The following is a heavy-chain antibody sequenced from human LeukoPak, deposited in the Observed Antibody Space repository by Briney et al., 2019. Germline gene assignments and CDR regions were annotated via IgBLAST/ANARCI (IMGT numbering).Heavy chain of an antibody. CDR1: GYTFTSYG. D-gene: IGHD3-16*01. CDR2: INPNSGGT. J-gene: IGHJ4*02. CDR3: ARSIRKTLGFFDY. V-gene: IGHV1-2*02. Sequence: ASVKVSCKASGYTFTSYGISWVRQAPGQGLEWMGWINPNSGGTNYAQKFQGRVTMTRDTSISTAYMELSRLRSDDTAVYYCARSIRKTLGFFDYWGQGTLVTVSS.